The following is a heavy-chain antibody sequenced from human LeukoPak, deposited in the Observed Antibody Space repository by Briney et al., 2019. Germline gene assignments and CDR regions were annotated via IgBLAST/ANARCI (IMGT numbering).Heavy chain of an antibody. CDR1: GYTFTNYG. Sequence: ASVKVSCKASGYTFTNYGISWVRQAPGQGLEWMGWISAYNGNTNYAQKLQGRVTMTTDTSTSTAYMELRSLRSDDTAVYYCARYLLYYDFWSGLTQTYYYGMDVWGQGTTVTVSS. J-gene: IGHJ6*02. CDR2: ISAYNGNT. V-gene: IGHV1-18*01. CDR3: ARYLLYYDFWSGLTQTYYYGMDV. D-gene: IGHD3-3*01.